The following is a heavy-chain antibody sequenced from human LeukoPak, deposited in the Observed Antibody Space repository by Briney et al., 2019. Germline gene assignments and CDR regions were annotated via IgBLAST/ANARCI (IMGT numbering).Heavy chain of an antibody. D-gene: IGHD6-19*01. J-gene: IGHJ4*02. CDR2: ISYDGSNK. CDR1: GFTFSSYA. CDR3: AREEGIAVAGRGFDH. V-gene: IGHV3-30-3*01. Sequence: GGSLRLSCAASGFTFSSYAVHWVRQAPGKGLEWVAVISYDGSNKYYADSVKGRFTISRDNSKNTLYLQMNSLRAEDTAVYYCAREEGIAVAGRGFDHWGQGTLVTVSS.